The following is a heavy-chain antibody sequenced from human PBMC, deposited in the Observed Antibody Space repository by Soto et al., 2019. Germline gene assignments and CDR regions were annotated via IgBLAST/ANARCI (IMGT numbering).Heavy chain of an antibody. Sequence: SETLSLTCTVSGGSISSSSYYWGWIRQPPGKGLEWIGNIYHSGSTYYNPSLKSRVTVSVDRSKNQFSLKLSSVTAADTAVYYCARVPAALEYNWFDPWGQGTLVTVSS. CDR2: IYHSGST. J-gene: IGHJ5*02. CDR1: GGSISSSSYY. V-gene: IGHV4-39*07. D-gene: IGHD6-13*01. CDR3: ARVPAALEYNWFDP.